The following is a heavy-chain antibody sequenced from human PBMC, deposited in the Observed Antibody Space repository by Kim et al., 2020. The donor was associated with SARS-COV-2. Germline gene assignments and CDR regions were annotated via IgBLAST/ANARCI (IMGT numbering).Heavy chain of an antibody. D-gene: IGHD3-10*01. Sequence: YSQHFQGRVTFTRDTSATTAYMELSSLTAKETAVYCCAREGSGSYNWLDPWGQGTLVTVSS. V-gene: IGHV1-3*01. CDR3: AREGSGSYNWLDP. J-gene: IGHJ5*02.